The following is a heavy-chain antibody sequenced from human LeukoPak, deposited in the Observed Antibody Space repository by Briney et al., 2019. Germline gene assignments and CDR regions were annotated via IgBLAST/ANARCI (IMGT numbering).Heavy chain of an antibody. Sequence: GGSLRHSYTACGFTFSRQIKNGLRQAPGKGLEWVSYISGSSRTIYYADSVKGRFTISRDNAKNSLYLQLNSLRDEDTAAYYCSRDPHACMVGLFYPLYWGQGALVTVSS. CDR2: ISGSSRTI. V-gene: IGHV3-48*02. D-gene: IGHD3-10*01. CDR3: SRDPHACMVGLFYPLY. J-gene: IGHJ4*02. CDR1: GFTFSRQI.